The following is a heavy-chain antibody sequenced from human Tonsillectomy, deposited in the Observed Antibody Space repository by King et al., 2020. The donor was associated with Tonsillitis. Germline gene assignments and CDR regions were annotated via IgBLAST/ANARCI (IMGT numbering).Heavy chain of an antibody. V-gene: IGHV2-26*01. Sequence: VTLKESAPVLVKPTETLTLTCSVSGFSVSNSRMGVNWIRQPPGKALEWLAHILSNDKKSYTTSLKSRLTISKDTFRSQVALTMTNMDPVDTATYYCARMRSVDKWNDLSAWFFLDYWGQGALVTVSS. CDR1: GFSVSNSRMG. J-gene: IGHJ4*02. CDR3: ARMRSVDKWNDLSAWFFLDY. CDR2: ILSNDKK. D-gene: IGHD1-1*01.